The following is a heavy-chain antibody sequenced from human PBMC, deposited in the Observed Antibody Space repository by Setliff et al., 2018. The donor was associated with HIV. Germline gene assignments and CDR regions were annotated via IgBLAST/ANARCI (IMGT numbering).Heavy chain of an antibody. CDR2: IYYSGTT. CDR1: GFSFRNSFYN. V-gene: IGHV4-39*01. CDR3: ASRVYYYDSSGYLREEGFDP. Sequence: PSETLSLTCNVSGFSFRNSFYNWGWIRQPPGKGLEWIGTIYYSGTTYYNPSLKSRVTMSIDTSQNQFSLKLTSVTAADAAVYYCASRVYYYDSSGYLREEGFDPWGQGTLVTVSS. D-gene: IGHD3-22*01. J-gene: IGHJ5*02.